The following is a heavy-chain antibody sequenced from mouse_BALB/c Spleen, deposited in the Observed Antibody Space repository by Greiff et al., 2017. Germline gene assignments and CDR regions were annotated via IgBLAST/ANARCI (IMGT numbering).Heavy chain of an antibody. V-gene: IGHV1S137*01. CDR1: GYTFTDYA. J-gene: IGHJ4*01. Sequence: VKLVESGAELVRPGVSVKISCKGSGYTFTDYAMHWVKQSHAKSLEWIGVISTYYGAASYNQKFKGKATMTVDKSSSTAYMELARLTSEDSAIYYCARSRGNYAMDYWGQGTSVTVAS. CDR3: ARSRGNYAMDY. D-gene: IGHD2-14*01. CDR2: ISTYYGAA.